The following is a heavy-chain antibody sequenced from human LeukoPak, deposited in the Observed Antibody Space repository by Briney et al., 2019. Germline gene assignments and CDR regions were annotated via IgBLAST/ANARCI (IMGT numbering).Heavy chain of an antibody. CDR1: GFTFSHYA. D-gene: IGHD4-17*01. J-gene: IGHJ4*02. CDR2: TLYDGSNK. V-gene: IGHV3-30*18. Sequence: GRSLRLSCAASGFTFSHYAMHWVRQAPGKGLEWVADTLYDGSNKYYADSVKGRFTISRDNSKNMLYLQLNRMRADDTAVYYCAKDHDYGDPGYYFDYWGQGTLVTVSS. CDR3: AKDHDYGDPGYYFDY.